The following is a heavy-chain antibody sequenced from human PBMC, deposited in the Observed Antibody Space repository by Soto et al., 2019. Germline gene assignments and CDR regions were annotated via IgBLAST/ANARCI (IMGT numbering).Heavy chain of an antibody. D-gene: IGHD3-22*01. CDR2: ISYDGSNK. CDR3: ARVPQGDYDSSEAAFDI. CDR1: GFTFSSYA. V-gene: IGHV3-30-3*01. J-gene: IGHJ3*02. Sequence: PGGSLRLSCAASGFTFSSYAMHWVRQAPGKGLEWVAVISYDGSNKYYADSVKGRLTISRDNSKNTLYLQMNSLRAEDTAVYYCARVPQGDYDSSEAAFDIWGQGTMVTVSS.